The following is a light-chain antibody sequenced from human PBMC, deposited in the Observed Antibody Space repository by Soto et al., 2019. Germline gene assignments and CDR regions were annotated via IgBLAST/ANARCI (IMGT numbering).Light chain of an antibody. Sequence: EIVMTQSPATLSVSPGERATLSCRASQDININLAWYQQKAGQAARLLIYSASTRAAGIPARFSRTGSETDFTLTIDSLQSEEFAVYYCQQYDNWPPYTFGQG. CDR3: QQYDNWPPYT. J-gene: IGKJ2*01. V-gene: IGKV3-15*01. CDR1: QDININ. CDR2: SAS.